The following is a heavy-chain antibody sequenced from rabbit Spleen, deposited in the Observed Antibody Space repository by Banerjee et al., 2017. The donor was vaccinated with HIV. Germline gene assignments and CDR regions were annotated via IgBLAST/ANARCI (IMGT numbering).Heavy chain of an antibody. CDR1: GIDFSSGYD. D-gene: IGHD2-1*01. CDR2: IDAGGSGVT. V-gene: IGHV1S40*01. CDR3: AKDDYDSDYRSYFTL. Sequence: QQLEESGGGLVKPGASLTLTCTASGIDFSSGYDMCWVRQAPGKGLELIACIDAGGSGVTFYANWAKGRFTISKASSTTVTLQMTSLTAADTATYFCAKDDYDSDYRSYFTLWGPGTLVTVS. J-gene: IGHJ4*01.